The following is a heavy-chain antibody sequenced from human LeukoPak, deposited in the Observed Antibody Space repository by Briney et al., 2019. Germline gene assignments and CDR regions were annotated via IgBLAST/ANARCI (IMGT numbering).Heavy chain of an antibody. J-gene: IGHJ3*02. D-gene: IGHD3-10*01. Sequence: PGGSLRLSCAASGFTFSSYSMNWVRQAPGKGLEWVSYISSSSSTTYYADSVKGRFTISRDNSKNTLYLQMNSLRAEDTAVYYCARWYYYGSGSRAPFDIWGQGTMVTVSS. CDR3: ARWYYYGSGSRAPFDI. CDR1: GFTFSSYS. V-gene: IGHV3-48*01. CDR2: ISSSSSTT.